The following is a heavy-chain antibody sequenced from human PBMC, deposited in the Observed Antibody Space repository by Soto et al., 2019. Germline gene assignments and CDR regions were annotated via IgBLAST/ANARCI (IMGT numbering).Heavy chain of an antibody. CDR1: GFTCRSDA. D-gene: IGHD3-22*01. CDR2: ISGSGVST. J-gene: IGHJ4*02. V-gene: IGHV3-23*01. Sequence: GTLRRSCAASGFTCRSDAMSWVRQAPGKGLEWVSAISGSGVSTYYADSVKGRFTISRDNSKNTLYLQMNSLRAEDTAVYYCAKAQIVVVITTFDYWGRGTLVTVSS. CDR3: AKAQIVVVITTFDY.